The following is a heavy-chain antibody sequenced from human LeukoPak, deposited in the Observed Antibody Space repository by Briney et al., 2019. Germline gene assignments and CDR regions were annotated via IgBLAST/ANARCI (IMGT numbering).Heavy chain of an antibody. Sequence: SQTLSLTCAVSGGSISSGGYSWSWIRQPPGKGLEWIGYIYHSGSTYYNPSLKSRVTISVDRSKNQFSLKLSSVTAADAAVYYCARVVTYYYGSGSYDWFDPWGQGTLVTVSS. CDR1: GGSISSGGYS. CDR3: ARVVTYYYGSGSYDWFDP. D-gene: IGHD3-10*01. V-gene: IGHV4-30-2*01. CDR2: IYHSGST. J-gene: IGHJ5*02.